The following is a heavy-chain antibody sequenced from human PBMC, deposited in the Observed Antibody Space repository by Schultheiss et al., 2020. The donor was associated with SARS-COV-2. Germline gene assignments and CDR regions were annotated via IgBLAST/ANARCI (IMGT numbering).Heavy chain of an antibody. V-gene: IGHV4-59*01. CDR2: IYYSGNT. Sequence: SETLSLTCTVSGGSISSYYWSWIRQHPGKGLEWIGYIYYSGNTYYNPSLKSRVTISVDTSKNQFSLKLSSVTAADTAVYYCARDRANWGLGYYYGMDVWGQGTTVTVSS. J-gene: IGHJ6*02. D-gene: IGHD7-27*01. CDR3: ARDRANWGLGYYYGMDV. CDR1: GGSISSYY.